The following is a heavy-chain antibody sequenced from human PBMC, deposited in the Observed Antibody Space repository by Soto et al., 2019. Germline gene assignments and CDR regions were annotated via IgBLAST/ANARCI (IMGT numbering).Heavy chain of an antibody. CDR3: VAIISIFHSGGY. CDR1: GFTFSDYG. CDR2: ISYDGSNK. J-gene: IGHJ4*02. V-gene: IGHV3-30*03. D-gene: IGHD3-3*01. Sequence: QVQLVESGGGVVQPGRSLRLSCAASGFTFSDYGIHWVRQAPGKGLEWVAVISYDGSNKYYADSVKGRFTISRDNSKNTLFLQVNSLRAEDTAVYYCVAIISIFHSGGYWGQGTLVTVSS.